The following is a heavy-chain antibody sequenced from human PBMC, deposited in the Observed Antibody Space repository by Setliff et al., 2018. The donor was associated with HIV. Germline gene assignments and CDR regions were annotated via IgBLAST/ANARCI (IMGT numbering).Heavy chain of an antibody. J-gene: IGHJ5*02. D-gene: IGHD6-6*01. V-gene: IGHV4-34*01. Sequence: PSETLSLTCAVYGGSFSDYYWTWIRQTPRKRLEWIGELNDSGSTNYNPSLRSRVTMSVDTSKNQFSLRLTSVTAADTAIYYCARGTKLVWGRWFDPWGQGTLVTAPQ. CDR3: ARGTKLVWGRWFDP. CDR2: LNDSGST. CDR1: GGSFSDYY.